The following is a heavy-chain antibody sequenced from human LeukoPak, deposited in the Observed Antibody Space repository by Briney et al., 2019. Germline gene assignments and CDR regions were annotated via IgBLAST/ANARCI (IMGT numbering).Heavy chain of an antibody. V-gene: IGHV4-61*10. J-gene: IGHJ6*03. CDR1: GGSVNSGNYY. D-gene: IGHD6-19*01. CDR2: IYTSGST. Sequence: TSETLSLTCTVSGGSVNSGNYYWTWIRQPAGKGLEWIGRIYTSGSTNYNPSLKSRVTISVDTSKNQFSLKLSSVTAADTAVYYCARAVYYYYYMDVWGKGTTVTVSS. CDR3: ARAVYYYYYMDV.